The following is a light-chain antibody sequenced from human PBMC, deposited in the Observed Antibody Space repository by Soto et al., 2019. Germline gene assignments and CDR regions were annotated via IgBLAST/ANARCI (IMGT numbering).Light chain of an antibody. CDR1: NTDVGGHHY. CDR2: EVA. CDR3: LSHTTRRNYV. Sequence: QSALTQPASVSGSPGQSVSISCTGTNTDVGGHHYVSWYQQHPGKAPKLVIYEVANRPSNVSARFSGSKRGNTASLPISGLQPEDDDDYYCLSHTTRRNYVFGPGTKVTVL. J-gene: IGLJ1*01. V-gene: IGLV2-14*03.